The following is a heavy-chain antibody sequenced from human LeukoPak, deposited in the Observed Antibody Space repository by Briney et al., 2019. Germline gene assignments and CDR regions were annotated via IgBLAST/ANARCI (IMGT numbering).Heavy chain of an antibody. CDR3: ARGSRHLGLDY. CDR2: IYSSGNT. D-gene: IGHD2-2*01. J-gene: IGHJ4*02. Sequence: PSETLSLTCTVSGGSISSYYWSWIRRPAGKGLEWIGRIYSSGNTNYNPSLKSRVTMSVDTSKNQFSLKLSSVTAADTAVYYCARGSRHLGLDYWGQGTLVTVSS. V-gene: IGHV4-4*07. CDR1: GGSISSYY.